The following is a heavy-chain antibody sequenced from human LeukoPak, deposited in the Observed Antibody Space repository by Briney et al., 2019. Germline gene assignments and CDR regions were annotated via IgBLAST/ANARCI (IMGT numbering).Heavy chain of an antibody. CDR2: MIPILGIA. J-gene: IGHJ4*02. V-gene: IGHV1-69*02. CDR1: GGTFSSYT. Sequence: SVKVSCKASGGTFSSYTISWVRQAPGQGLEWMGRMIPILGIANYAQKFQGRVTITADKSTSTAYMELSSLRSEDTAVYYCARGYCSSTSCYRDLDYWGQGTLVTVSS. CDR3: ARGYCSSTSCYRDLDY. D-gene: IGHD2-2*02.